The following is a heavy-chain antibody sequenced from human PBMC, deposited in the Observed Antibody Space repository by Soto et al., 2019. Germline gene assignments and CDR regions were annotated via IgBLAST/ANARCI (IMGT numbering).Heavy chain of an antibody. CDR1: GGTFSSYA. Sequence: QVQLVQSGAEVKKPGSSVKVSCKASGGTFSSYAISWVRQAPGQGLEWMGGIIPIFGTANYAQKFQGRVTITADESTSTAYMELSSLRSEYTAVYYCARSQGGPGPRCSGYFPFDYWGQGTLVTVSS. D-gene: IGHD3-22*01. CDR3: ARSQGGPGPRCSGYFPFDY. V-gene: IGHV1-69*01. CDR2: IIPIFGTA. J-gene: IGHJ4*02.